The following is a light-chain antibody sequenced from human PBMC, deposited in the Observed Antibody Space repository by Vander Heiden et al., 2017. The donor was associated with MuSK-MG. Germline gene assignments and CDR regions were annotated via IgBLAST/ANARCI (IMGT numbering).Light chain of an antibody. CDR2: GNS. V-gene: IGLV1-40*01. CDR3: QSYDSSLSGSV. CDR1: SSNIGAGYD. Sequence: QSVLTQPPSVSGAPGQRVTISFTWGSSNIGAGYDVHWYQKLPGTAPKLLIYGNSNRPSGVPDRFSGSKSGTSASLAITGLQAEDEADYYCQSYDSSLSGSVFGGGTKLTVL. J-gene: IGLJ2*01.